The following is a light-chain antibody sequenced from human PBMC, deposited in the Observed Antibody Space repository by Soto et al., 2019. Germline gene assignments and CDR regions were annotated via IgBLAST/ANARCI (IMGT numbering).Light chain of an antibody. J-gene: IGLJ1*01. CDR2: DAN. CDR1: SSDVGGSNY. CDR3: TSYRRGPLYV. Sequence: QSVLTQPASVSGSPGQSITVSCTGISSDVGGSNYVSWYQQHPGKAPRLIIFDANNRPSGVSPRFSGSKSGNTASLTISGLQAEVEAHYFCTSYRRGPLYVFGTGTKVTVL. V-gene: IGLV2-14*03.